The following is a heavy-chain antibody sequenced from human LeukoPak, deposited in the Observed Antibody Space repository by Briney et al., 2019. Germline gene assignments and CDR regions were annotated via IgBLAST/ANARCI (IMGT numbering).Heavy chain of an antibody. D-gene: IGHD6-13*01. CDR2: IYYSGST. Sequence: GSLRLSCAASGFTFSSYSMNWVRQAPGKGLEWIGTIYYSGSTYYNPSLQSRVTISVDTSKNQFSLKLSSVTAADTAVYYCASSHSSSWYLDYWGQGTLVTVSS. CDR3: ASSHSSSWYLDY. J-gene: IGHJ4*02. V-gene: IGHV4-59*05. CDR1: GFTFSSYSMN.